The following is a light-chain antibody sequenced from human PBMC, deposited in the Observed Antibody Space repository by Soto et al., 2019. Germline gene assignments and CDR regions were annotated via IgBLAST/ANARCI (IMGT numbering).Light chain of an antibody. CDR2: AVS. CDR1: SSDVGGYDY. V-gene: IGLV2-14*01. CDR3: SSYTTNSAPWV. Sequence: QLVLTQPASVSGSPGQSITISCTGTSSDVGGYDYVSWYQQEPGRAPKLMIYAVSNRPPGVSDRFSGSKSGNTASLTISGLQAEDEAHYYCSSYTTNSAPWVFGGGTELTVL. J-gene: IGLJ3*02.